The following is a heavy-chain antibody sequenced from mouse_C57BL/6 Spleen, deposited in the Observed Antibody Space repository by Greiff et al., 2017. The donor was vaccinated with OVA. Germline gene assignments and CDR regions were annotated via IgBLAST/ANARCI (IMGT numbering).Heavy chain of an antibody. CDR3: ARSLSLYYGNYYAMDY. Sequence: QVQLQQSGPGLVQPSQSLSITCTVSGFSLTSYGVHWVRQSPGKGLEWLGVIWSGGSTDYNAAFISRLSISKDNSKSQVFFKMNSLQADDTAIYYCARSLSLYYGNYYAMDYWGQGTSVTVSS. CDR1: GFSLTSYG. J-gene: IGHJ4*01. V-gene: IGHV2-2*01. CDR2: IWSGGST. D-gene: IGHD2-1*01.